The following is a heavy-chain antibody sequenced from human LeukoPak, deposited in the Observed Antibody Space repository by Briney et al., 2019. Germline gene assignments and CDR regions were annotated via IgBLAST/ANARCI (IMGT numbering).Heavy chain of an antibody. CDR1: VYTFTGYY. CDR2: INPNSGGT. V-gene: IGHV1-2*02. J-gene: IGHJ6*02. D-gene: IGHD3/OR15-3a*01. Sequence: ASVNVSCKASVYTFTGYYMHWVRQAPGQGLEWMGWINPNSGGTNYAQKFQGRVTMTRDTSTRIVYMELSSLRSEDTAVYYCARWGASGLALIYYYGMDVWGQGTTVTVSS. CDR3: ARWGASGLALIYYYGMDV.